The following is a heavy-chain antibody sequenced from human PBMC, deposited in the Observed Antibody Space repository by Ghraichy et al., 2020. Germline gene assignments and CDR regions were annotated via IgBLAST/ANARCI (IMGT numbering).Heavy chain of an antibody. J-gene: IGHJ6*02. D-gene: IGHD2-2*01. V-gene: IGHV3-21*01. CDR2: ISSSGSYI. CDR1: GFTFSSYS. CDR3: ARGQGHCSTTNCFYYAMDV. Sequence: GGSLRLSCAASGFTFSSYSLNWVRQAPGKGLEWVSSISSSGSYIFYADSLKGRFTISRDSAKNSMFLQMNNLTAGDTAVYYCARGQGHCSTTNCFYYAMDVWGQGTTVTVSS.